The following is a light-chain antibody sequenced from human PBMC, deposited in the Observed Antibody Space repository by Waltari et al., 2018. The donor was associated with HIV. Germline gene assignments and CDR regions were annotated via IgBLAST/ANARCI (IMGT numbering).Light chain of an antibody. CDR1: SSDVGGYTF. CDR3: CSYSGSGTLYV. Sequence: QSALTQPRSVSGSPGQSVTISCTGTSSDVGGYTFVSWYQPPPGKAPKLVISDVTKRPSGVPDRFSGSKSGNTASLTISGLQAEDEADYYCCSYSGSGTLYVFGTGTEVTVL. J-gene: IGLJ1*01. CDR2: DVT. V-gene: IGLV2-11*01.